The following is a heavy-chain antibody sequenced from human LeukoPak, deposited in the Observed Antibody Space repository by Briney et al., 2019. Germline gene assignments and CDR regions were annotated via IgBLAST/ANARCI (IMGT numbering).Heavy chain of an antibody. CDR3: ARAYIVGAAAGHDY. CDR2: ISAYNGNT. Sequence: ASVKVSCKASGYTFTSYGISWVRQAPGQGLEWMGWISAYNGNTNYAQKLQGRVTMTTDTSTSAAYMELRSLRSDDTAVYYCARAYIVGAAAGHDYWGQGTLVTVSS. J-gene: IGHJ4*02. D-gene: IGHD6-13*01. V-gene: IGHV1-18*01. CDR1: GYTFTSYG.